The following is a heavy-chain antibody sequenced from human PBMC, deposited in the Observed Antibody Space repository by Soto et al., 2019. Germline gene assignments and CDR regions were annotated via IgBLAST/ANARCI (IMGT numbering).Heavy chain of an antibody. V-gene: IGHV5-51*01. Sequence: PGESLKISCKGSGYSFTSYWIGWVRQMPGKGLEWMGIIYPGDSDTIYSPSFQGQVTISADKSISTAYLQWSSLKASDTAMYYCARHNIGSGWYGGASTGPLKVYYYGMDVWGQGTTVTVSS. CDR2: IYPGDSDT. CDR3: ARHNIGSGWYGGASTGPLKVYYYGMDV. J-gene: IGHJ6*02. CDR1: GYSFTSYW. D-gene: IGHD6-19*01.